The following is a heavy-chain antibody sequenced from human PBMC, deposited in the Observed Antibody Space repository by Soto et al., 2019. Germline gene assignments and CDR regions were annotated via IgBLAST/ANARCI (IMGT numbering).Heavy chain of an antibody. CDR2: IYPGDSDT. V-gene: IGHV5-51*01. D-gene: IGHD3-3*01. J-gene: IGHJ6*02. CDR1: GYSFTSYW. Sequence: RGESLKISCKGSGYSFTSYWIGWVRQMPGKGPEWMGIIYPGDSDTRYSPSFQGQVTISADKSISTAYLQWSSLKASDTAMYYCARTPPPDFWSGYAYYYYGMDVWGQGTTVTVSS. CDR3: ARTPPPDFWSGYAYYYYGMDV.